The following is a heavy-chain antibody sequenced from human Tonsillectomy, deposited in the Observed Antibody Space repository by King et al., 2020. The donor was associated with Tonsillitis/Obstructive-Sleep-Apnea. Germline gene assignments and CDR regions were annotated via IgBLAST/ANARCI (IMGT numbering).Heavy chain of an antibody. Sequence: QLQESGPGLVKPSQTLSLTCTVSGGSISSGGYYWSWIRQHPGKGLEWIGYIYYSGSTYYNPSLKSRVTIAVDTSKNQFSLKLSSVTAADTAVYYCARDNRDCSSTSCSNHLDYWGQGTLVTVSS. CDR2: IYYSGST. V-gene: IGHV4-31*03. CDR3: ARDNRDCSSTSCSNHLDY. J-gene: IGHJ4*02. CDR1: GGSISSGGYY. D-gene: IGHD2-2*01.